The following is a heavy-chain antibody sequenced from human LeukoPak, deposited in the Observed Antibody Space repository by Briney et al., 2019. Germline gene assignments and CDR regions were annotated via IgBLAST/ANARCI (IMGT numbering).Heavy chain of an antibody. CDR1: GFTFNTYA. CDR2: TSGSGGGT. V-gene: IGHV3-23*01. J-gene: IGHJ4*02. D-gene: IGHD1-1*01. Sequence: AVTLRLTCAASGFTFNTYAMTWVRQAPGKGLKGISSTSGSGGGTDYADQVKGRFTISRDNSKISLYLQRNSLRADDTAVYYCAKLTGGTGTIPFDYWGQGTLVTVSS. CDR3: AKLTGGTGTIPFDY.